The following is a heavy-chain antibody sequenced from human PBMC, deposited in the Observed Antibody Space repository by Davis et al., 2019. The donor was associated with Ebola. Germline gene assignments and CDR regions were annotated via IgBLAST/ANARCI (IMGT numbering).Heavy chain of an antibody. CDR1: GFTFADYA. J-gene: IGHJ6*02. D-gene: IGHD5-18*01. Sequence: GGSLRLSCAASGFTFADYAMHWVRQAPGKGLEWVSGISWNSGSIGYADSVKGRFTISRDNAKNSLYLQMNSLRAEDTALYYCAKDMTPAMNNYYYYGMDVWGQGTTVTVSS. V-gene: IGHV3-9*01. CDR2: ISWNSGSI. CDR3: AKDMTPAMNNYYYYGMDV.